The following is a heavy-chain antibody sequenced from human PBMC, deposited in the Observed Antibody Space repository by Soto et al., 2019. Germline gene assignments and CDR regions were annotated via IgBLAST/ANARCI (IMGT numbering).Heavy chain of an antibody. D-gene: IGHD3-3*01. Sequence: LRLSCAVSGFPFDSYSMSWVRQAPGQGLEWLASLSSGSFYIFHADSIRGRFTISRDDAKNLLFLQMNSLTIEDTATYYCAREANTIYAPHGLDVWGQGTAVTVSS. CDR3: AREANTIYAPHGLDV. CDR2: LSSGSFYI. V-gene: IGHV3-21*01. CDR1: GFPFDSYS. J-gene: IGHJ6*02.